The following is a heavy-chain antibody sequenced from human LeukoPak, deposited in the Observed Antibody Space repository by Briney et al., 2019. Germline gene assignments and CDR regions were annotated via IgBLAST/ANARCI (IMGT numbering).Heavy chain of an antibody. CDR2: ISGSGGST. V-gene: IGHV3-23*01. Sequence: GGSLRLSCAASGFTFSSYAMSWVRQAPGKGLEWVSAISGSGGSTYYADSVKGRFTISRDNSKNTLYLQMNSLGAEDTAVYYCAKRGSNIAAAGEFDYWGQGTLVTVSS. CDR1: GFTFSSYA. D-gene: IGHD6-13*01. CDR3: AKRGSNIAAAGEFDY. J-gene: IGHJ4*02.